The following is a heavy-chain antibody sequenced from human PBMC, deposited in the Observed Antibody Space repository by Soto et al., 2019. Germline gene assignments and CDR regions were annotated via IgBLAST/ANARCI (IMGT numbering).Heavy chain of an antibody. CDR2: IYYSGST. CDR3: ARPRSYGDYDDAFDI. CDR1: GGSISSSSYY. J-gene: IGHJ3*02. V-gene: IGHV4-39*01. Sequence: QLQLQESGPGLVKPSETLSLTCTVSGGSISSSSYYWGWIRQPPGKGLEWIGSIYYSGSTYYNPSLKGRITLSVDTSKNQFPLEPSSVTAADTAVYYCARPRSYGDYDDAFDIWGQGTMVTVSS. D-gene: IGHD4-17*01.